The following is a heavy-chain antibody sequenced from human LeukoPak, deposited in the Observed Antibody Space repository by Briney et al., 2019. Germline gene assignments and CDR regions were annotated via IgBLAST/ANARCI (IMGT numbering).Heavy chain of an antibody. CDR1: GFTLGGRA. J-gene: IGHJ4*02. D-gene: IGHD3-16*01. Sequence: GGSLRLSCAASGFTLGGRAMHWVRQAPGKGLEWVAVVSHDGTNKYYAGSVKGRFTISSDISQNTVYLQMNSLRAEDTAVYYCARDLTYEPGDYWGQGTLVTVSS. CDR2: VSHDGTNK. CDR3: ARDLTYEPGDY. V-gene: IGHV3-30-3*01.